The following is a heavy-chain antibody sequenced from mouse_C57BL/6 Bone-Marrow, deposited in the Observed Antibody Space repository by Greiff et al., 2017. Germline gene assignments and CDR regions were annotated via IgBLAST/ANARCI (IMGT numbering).Heavy chain of an antibody. CDR1: GYTFTSYW. V-gene: IGHV1-55*01. J-gene: IGHJ2*01. CDR2: IDPGSGST. D-gene: IGHD1-1*01. CDR3: ASYGSRIDY. Sequence: QVHVKQPGAELVKPGASVKMSCKASGYTFTSYWITWVKQRPGQGLEWIGDIDPGSGSTNYNEKFKSKATLTVDTSSSTAYMQLSSLTSEDSAVYYCASYGSRIDYWGQGTTLTVSS.